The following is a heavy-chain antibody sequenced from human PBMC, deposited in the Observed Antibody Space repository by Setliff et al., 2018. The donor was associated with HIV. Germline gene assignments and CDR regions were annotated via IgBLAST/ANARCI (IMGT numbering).Heavy chain of an antibody. CDR3: ARAGLTLTDWFDP. CDR2: IFHSGTT. CDR1: GYSINTGYF. Sequence: PSETLSLTCDVSGYSINTGYFWGWIRQPPGKGLEWIGNIFHSGTTYYNPSLKSRVTISVDTSKNQFSLKLTSVTGADTAVYYCARAGLTLTDWFDPWGPGISVTVSS. V-gene: IGHV4-38-2*01. J-gene: IGHJ5*02.